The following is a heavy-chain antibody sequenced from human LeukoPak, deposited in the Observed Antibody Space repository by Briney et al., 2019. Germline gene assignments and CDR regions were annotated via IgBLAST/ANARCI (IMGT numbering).Heavy chain of an antibody. D-gene: IGHD3-22*01. CDR3: ARGYYHDSSCPGAFDL. Sequence: SETLSLTCAVSGGSISSGGYSWSWIRQPPGKGLEWIGYIYHSGSTCYNPSLKSRVTVSVDRSKNQFSLKLSSVTAADTAVYYCARGYYHDSSCPGAFDLWGQGTMVTVSS. CDR2: IYHSGST. J-gene: IGHJ3*01. V-gene: IGHV4-30-2*01. CDR1: GGSISSGGYS.